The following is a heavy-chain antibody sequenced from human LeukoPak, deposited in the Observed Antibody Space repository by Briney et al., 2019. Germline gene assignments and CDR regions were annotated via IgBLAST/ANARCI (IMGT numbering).Heavy chain of an antibody. CDR2: ISGSGGST. CDR3: AKDGCPGYSSGWYLGYFDY. CDR1: GFTFSSYA. V-gene: IGHV3-23*01. D-gene: IGHD6-19*01. Sequence: GGSLRLSCAASGFTFSSYAMSWVRQAPGKGLEWVSAISGSGGSTYYADSVKGRFTISRDNSKNTLYLQMNSLRAEDTAVYYCAKDGCPGYSSGWYLGYFDYWGQGTLATVSS. J-gene: IGHJ4*02.